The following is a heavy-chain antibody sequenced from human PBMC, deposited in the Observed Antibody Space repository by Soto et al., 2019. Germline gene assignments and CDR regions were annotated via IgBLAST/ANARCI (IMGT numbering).Heavy chain of an antibody. J-gene: IGHJ4*02. D-gene: IGHD3-3*01. CDR1: GFTFSTYG. V-gene: IGHV3-30*18. Sequence: QVQLVESGGGVVQPGRSLRLSCAASGFTFSTYGMHWVRQAPGKGLEWVAVISYDGKHKYYADSLKGRFTISRDNSKNTLYLQMNSLRAEDTAVYYCAKGAVHDLRSGYYTLFDYWGQGTLVTVSS. CDR2: ISYDGKHK. CDR3: AKGAVHDLRSGYYTLFDY.